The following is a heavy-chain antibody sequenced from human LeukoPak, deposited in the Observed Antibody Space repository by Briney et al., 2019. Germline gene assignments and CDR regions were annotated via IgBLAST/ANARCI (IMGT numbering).Heavy chain of an antibody. V-gene: IGHV3-7*01. D-gene: IGHD7-27*01. Sequence: GGSLRLSCAASGFTFSNYWMTWVRQAPGKGLEWVANIKQDGSEKYYVDSVKGRFTISRDNAKNSLYLQMNSLRAEDTAVYYCARENWVGAFDIWGQGTMVTVSS. CDR1: GFTFSNYW. CDR3: ARENWVGAFDI. CDR2: IKQDGSEK. J-gene: IGHJ3*02.